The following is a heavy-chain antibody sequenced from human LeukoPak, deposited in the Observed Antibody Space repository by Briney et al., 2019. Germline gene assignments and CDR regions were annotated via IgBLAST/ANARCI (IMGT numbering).Heavy chain of an antibody. V-gene: IGHV4-59*01. J-gene: IGHJ4*02. Sequence: GFPHHSAATSYHPSLTRRRTMSLETSKKKFSLKLSSVTAADTAVYYCARSSGHSYGDFDYWGQGNLVTVSS. D-gene: IGHD5-18*01. CDR3: ARSSGHSYGDFDY. CDR2: PHHSAAT.